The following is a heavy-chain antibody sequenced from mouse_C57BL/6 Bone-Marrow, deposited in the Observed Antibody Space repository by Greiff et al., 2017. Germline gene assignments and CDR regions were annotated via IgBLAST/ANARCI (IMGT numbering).Heavy chain of an antibody. D-gene: IGHD1-1*01. CDR3: ARSNYYGSSYSFDY. Sequence: EVQLQPSGPELVKPGASVKIPCKASGYTFTDYNMDWVKQSHGKSLEWIGDINPNNGGTIYNQKFKGKATLTVDKSSSTAYMELRSLTSEDTAVYYCARSNYYGSSYSFDYWGQGTTLTVSS. V-gene: IGHV1-18*01. J-gene: IGHJ2*01. CDR2: INPNNGGT. CDR1: GYTFTDYN.